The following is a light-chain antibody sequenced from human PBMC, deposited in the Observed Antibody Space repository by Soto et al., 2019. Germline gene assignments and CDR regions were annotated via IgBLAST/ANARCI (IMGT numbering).Light chain of an antibody. J-gene: IGKJ5*01. V-gene: IGKV3-20*01. Sequence: EIVLTQSPGTLSLSPGERATLSCRASQSVSSSYLAWYQQKPGQPPRLLIYGASSRATGIPDRFSGSGSGTDFTLTISRLEPEDVAVFYCQHYDSLPITFGQGTRLETK. CDR3: QHYDSLPIT. CDR1: QSVSSSY. CDR2: GAS.